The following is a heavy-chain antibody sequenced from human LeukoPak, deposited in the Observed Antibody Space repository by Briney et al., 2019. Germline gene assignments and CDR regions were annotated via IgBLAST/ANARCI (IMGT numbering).Heavy chain of an antibody. CDR3: ARLVPTMTSVNY. V-gene: IGHV4-39*01. CDR2: FFYSANT. J-gene: IGHJ4*02. D-gene: IGHD5-24*01. Sequence: SETLSLTCSVSGGSISTSNYYWGWIRQPPGKGLEWIGSFFYSANTYYNPSLKSRVTISVDTSKNQFSLKLSSVTAADTAVYYCARLVPTMTSVNYWGQGTLVTVSS. CDR1: GGSISTSNYY.